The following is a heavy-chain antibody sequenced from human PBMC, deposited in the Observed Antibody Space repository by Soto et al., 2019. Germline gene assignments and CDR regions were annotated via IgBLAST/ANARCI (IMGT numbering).Heavy chain of an antibody. J-gene: IGHJ3*02. Sequence: PGGGLRRAGAASVLTGSSSYMSWVRQAPGKGLQWVSVIYSAGSTYYANSVKGRFTISRDISTNRVYLQMSSLTDEDTAVYYCARAREQEYSSAIFFDIW. V-gene: IGHV3-53*01. D-gene: IGHD5-18*01. CDR3: ARAREQEYSSAIFFDI. CDR1: VLTGSSSY. CDR2: IYSAGST.